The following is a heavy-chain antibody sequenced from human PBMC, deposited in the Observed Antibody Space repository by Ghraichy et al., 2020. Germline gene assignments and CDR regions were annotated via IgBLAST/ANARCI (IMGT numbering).Heavy chain of an antibody. V-gene: IGHV3-30-3*01. D-gene: IGHD6-13*01. Sequence: LSLTCAASGFTFSSYAMHWVRQAPGKGLEWVAVISYDGSNKYYADFVKDRFTISRDNSKNTLYLQMNSMRAEDTAVYYYARGVAYSSSWSPFDYWCQGTLVTVSS. CDR3: ARGVAYSSSWSPFDY. CDR2: ISYDGSNK. J-gene: IGHJ4*02. CDR1: GFTFSSYA.